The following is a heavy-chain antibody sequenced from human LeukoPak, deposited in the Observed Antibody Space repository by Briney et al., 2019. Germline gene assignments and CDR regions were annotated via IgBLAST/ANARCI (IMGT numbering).Heavy chain of an antibody. CDR1: GGSISSSTYS. CDR2: INYSGST. D-gene: IGHD2-15*01. CDR3: ASSGKYCSGGGCFPNYMDV. J-gene: IGHJ6*03. V-gene: IGHV4-39*01. Sequence: PSETLSLTCTVSGGSISSSTYSWGWIRQPLEKGLEWIGSINYSGSTYYSPSLRTRVNISVDTSKNQFSLKLNSVTAADTAVYYCASSGKYCSGGGCFPNYMDVWGKGTTVTVSS.